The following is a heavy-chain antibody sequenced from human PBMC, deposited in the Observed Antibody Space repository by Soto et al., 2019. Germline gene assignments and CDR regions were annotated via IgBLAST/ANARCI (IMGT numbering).Heavy chain of an antibody. CDR2: IYHSGST. V-gene: IGHV4-61*01. CDR1: GGSVNSDNYY. J-gene: IGHJ6*02. CDR3: ARTPLTPLGVVGSSSYYYAMDV. Sequence: QVQLQESGPGLVKPSETLSLTCTVSGGSVNSDNYYWSWIRQPPGKGLEWIGYIYHSGSTNYNPSLKSRVTISVDTSKNQLSLKLSSVTAADAALYYCARTPLTPLGVVGSSSYYYAMDVWGQGTTVTVSS. D-gene: IGHD6-6*01.